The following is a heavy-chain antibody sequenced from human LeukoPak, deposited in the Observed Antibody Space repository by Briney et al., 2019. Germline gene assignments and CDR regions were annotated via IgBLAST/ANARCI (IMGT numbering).Heavy chain of an antibody. D-gene: IGHD4-23*01. Sequence: GGSLRLSCAASGFTFSSYSMNWVRQAPGKGLEWVSSISSSSSYIYYADSVKGRFTISRDNAKNSLYLQMNSLRAEDTAVYYCARDQGGNDLFDYWGQGTLVTVSS. CDR2: ISSSSSYI. CDR1: GFTFSSYS. CDR3: ARDQGGNDLFDY. J-gene: IGHJ4*02. V-gene: IGHV3-21*01.